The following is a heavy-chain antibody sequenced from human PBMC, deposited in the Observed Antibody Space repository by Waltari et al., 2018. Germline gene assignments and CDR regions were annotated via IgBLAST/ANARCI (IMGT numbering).Heavy chain of an antibody. J-gene: IGHJ3*02. D-gene: IGHD6-6*01. V-gene: IGHV3-33*01. CDR1: GFTFSSYG. CDR2: IWYDGSNK. Sequence: QVQLVESGGGVVQPGRSLRLSCAASGFTFSSYGIHWVRQAPGKGLEWVAVIWYDGSNKYYADSVKGRFTISRDNSKNTLYLQMNSLRAEDTAVYYCARAEYSSSSAAFDIWGQGTMVTVSS. CDR3: ARAEYSSSSAAFDI.